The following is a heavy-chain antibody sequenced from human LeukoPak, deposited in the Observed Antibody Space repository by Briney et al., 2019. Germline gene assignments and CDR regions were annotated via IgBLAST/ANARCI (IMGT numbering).Heavy chain of an antibody. CDR2: ISAYNGNT. D-gene: IGHD2-15*01. J-gene: IGHJ4*02. CDR3: ARSRGPYCSGGSCYSVFDY. CDR1: GYTFTGYY. V-gene: IGHV1-18*04. Sequence: ASVKVSCKASGYTFTGYYMHWVRQAPGQGLEWMGWISAYNGNTNYAQKLQGRVTMTTDTSTSTAYMELRSLRSDDTAVYYCARSRGPYCSGGSCYSVFDYWGQGTLVTVSS.